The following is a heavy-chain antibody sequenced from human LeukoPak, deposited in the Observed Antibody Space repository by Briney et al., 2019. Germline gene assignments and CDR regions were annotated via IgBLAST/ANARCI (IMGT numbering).Heavy chain of an antibody. D-gene: IGHD2/OR15-2a*01. V-gene: IGHV4-59*01. CDR2: VYHSGST. J-gene: IGHJ4*02. Sequence: SETLSLTCTVSGGSISSYYWSWIRQPPGKGLEWIGYVYHSGSTNYNPSLKSRVAISVDTSRNQVSLKLSSLTAADTAVYYCARGSTRADDYWGQGTLVTVSS. CDR1: GGSISSYY. CDR3: ARGSTRADDY.